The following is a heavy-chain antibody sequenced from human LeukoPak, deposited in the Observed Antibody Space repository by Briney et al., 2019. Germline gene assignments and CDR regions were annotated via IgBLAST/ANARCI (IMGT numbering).Heavy chain of an antibody. CDR3: ARDLWNFYDDSGYNRDFDS. J-gene: IGHJ5*01. CDR2: ISAYNGNT. Sequence: GASVTVSCRTSGYTFTIYGISWVRQAPGHGLEWMGWISAYNGNTNYAQKLQGRITVTTDTSTSTVYMELRNLRSDDTAVYYCARDLWNFYDDSGYNRDFDSWGQGTLVTVSS. D-gene: IGHD3-22*01. CDR1: GYTFTIYG. V-gene: IGHV1-18*01.